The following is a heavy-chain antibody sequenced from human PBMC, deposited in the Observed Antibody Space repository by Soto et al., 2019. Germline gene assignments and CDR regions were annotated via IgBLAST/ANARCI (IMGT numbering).Heavy chain of an antibody. CDR2: IIPIFGTA. V-gene: IGHV1-69*06. J-gene: IGHJ4*02. CDR1: GGTFSSYA. Sequence: QVQLVQSGAEVKKPGSSVKVSCKASGGTFSSYAISWVRQAPGQGLEWMGGIIPIFGTANYAQKFQGRVTITEDNSPSTYSMELSSLRSEDTTVYYFARVVAVAQIFSFDYLGQGTLVPVSS. D-gene: IGHD6-19*01. CDR3: ARVVAVAQIFSFDY.